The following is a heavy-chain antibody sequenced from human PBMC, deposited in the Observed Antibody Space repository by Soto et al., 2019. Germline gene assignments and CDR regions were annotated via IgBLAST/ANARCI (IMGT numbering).Heavy chain of an antibody. CDR3: HGYGY. CDR2: IYTGGTT. CDR1: GFTVSSSNY. J-gene: IGHJ4*02. V-gene: IGHV3-53*01. D-gene: IGHD5-12*01. Sequence: EVQLVESGGGLIQPGGSLRLSCVVSGFTVSSSNYMSWVRQAPGKGLEWVSVIYTGGTTYYADSVKGRFTISRDNSKNTLYLQINRLRAEETAVYYCHGYGYWGQGTLVTVSS.